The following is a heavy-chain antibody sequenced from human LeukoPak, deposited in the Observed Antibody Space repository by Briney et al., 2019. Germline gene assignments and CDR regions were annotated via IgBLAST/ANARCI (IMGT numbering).Heavy chain of an antibody. D-gene: IGHD3-10*01. CDR1: GGSISSYY. Sequence: SETLSLTCTVSGGSISSYYWSWIRQPAGKGLEWIGRIYTSGSTNYNPSLKSRVTISVDTSKNQFSLKLSSVTAADTAVYHCARGSGSSLYYYGMDVWGQGTTVTVSS. V-gene: IGHV4-4*07. CDR2: IYTSGST. CDR3: ARGSGSSLYYYGMDV. J-gene: IGHJ6*02.